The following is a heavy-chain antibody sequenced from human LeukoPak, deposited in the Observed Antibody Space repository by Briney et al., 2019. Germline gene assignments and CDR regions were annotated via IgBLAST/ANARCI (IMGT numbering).Heavy chain of an antibody. V-gene: IGHV4-4*09. CDR3: ARFHSGPSGWYVLWYFDL. D-gene: IGHD6-19*01. CDR2: IYSSENT. Sequence: SETLSLTCTVSGGSVSSYYWSWIRQPPGKGLEWIGYIYSSENTKYNSSLEGRVTMSLDTSKNQFFLKLSSVTAADTAVYYCARFHSGPSGWYVLWYFDLWGRGTLVTVSS. J-gene: IGHJ2*01. CDR1: GGSVSSYY.